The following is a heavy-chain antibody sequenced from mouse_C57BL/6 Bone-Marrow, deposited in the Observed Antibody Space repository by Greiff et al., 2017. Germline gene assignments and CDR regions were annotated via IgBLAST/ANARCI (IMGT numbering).Heavy chain of an antibody. Sequence: VQLQQSGPGLVKPSQSLSLTCSVTGYSITSGYYWNWIRQFPGNKLEWMGYISYDGSNNYNPSLKNRISITRDTSKNQFFLKLNSVTTEDTATYYCARETVVAKDYAMDYWGQGTSVTVSS. V-gene: IGHV3-6*01. CDR2: ISYDGSN. J-gene: IGHJ4*01. CDR3: ARETVVAKDYAMDY. D-gene: IGHD1-1*01. CDR1: GYSITSGYY.